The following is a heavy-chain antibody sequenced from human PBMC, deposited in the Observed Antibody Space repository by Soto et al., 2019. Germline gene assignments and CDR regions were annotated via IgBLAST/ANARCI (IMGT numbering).Heavy chain of an antibody. CDR1: GGTFSSYA. CDR2: IIPIFGTA. D-gene: IGHD3-3*01. V-gene: IGHV1-69*13. J-gene: IGHJ5*02. CDR3: ARGGAGLRFLEWFPQGGFDP. Sequence: GASVKVSCKASGGTFSSYAISWVRQAPGQGLEWMGGIIPIFGTANYAQKFQGRVTITADESTSTAYMELSSLRSEDTAVYYCARGGAGLRFLEWFPQGGFDPWGPGTLVTVSS.